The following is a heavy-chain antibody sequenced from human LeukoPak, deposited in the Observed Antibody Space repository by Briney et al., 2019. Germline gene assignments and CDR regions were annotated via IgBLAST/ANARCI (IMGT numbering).Heavy chain of an antibody. Sequence: ASVKVSCKASGYTFTSYYMHWVRQAPGQGLEWMGIINPSGGSTSYAQKFQGRVTITADESMSTAYMELSSLRSEDTAVYYCARAASIVVVPAALMYNWFDPWGQGTLVTVSS. CDR3: ARAASIVVVPAALMYNWFDP. CDR1: GYTFTSYY. D-gene: IGHD2-2*01. CDR2: INPSGGST. V-gene: IGHV1-46*01. J-gene: IGHJ5*02.